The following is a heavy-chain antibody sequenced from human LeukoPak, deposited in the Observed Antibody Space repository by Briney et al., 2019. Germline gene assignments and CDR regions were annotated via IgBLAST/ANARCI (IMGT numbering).Heavy chain of an antibody. CDR2: IYYSGST. V-gene: IGHV4-59*01. CDR3: ARGGGSSWPEAFDY. J-gene: IGHJ4*02. CDR1: GFTFSSYS. D-gene: IGHD6-13*01. Sequence: GSLRLSCAASGFTFSSYSMNWVRQAPGKGLEWIGYIYYSGSTNYNPSLKSRVTISVDTSKNQFSLKLSSVTAADTAVYYCARGGGSSWPEAFDYWGQGTLVTVSS.